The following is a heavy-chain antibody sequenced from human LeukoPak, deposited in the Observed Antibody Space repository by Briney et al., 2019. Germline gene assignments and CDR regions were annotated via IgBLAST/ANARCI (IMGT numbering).Heavy chain of an antibody. D-gene: IGHD4-17*01. CDR2: ISSSGSTI. V-gene: IGHV3-48*03. J-gene: IGHJ4*02. CDR3: AVTVTTFLHFDC. CDR1: GFTFSSYE. Sequence: GGSLRLSCAASGFTFSSYEMNWVRQAPGKGLEWVSYISSSGSTIYYADSVKGRFTISRDNAKNSLYLQMNSLRAEDTAVYYCAVTVTTFLHFDCWGQGTLVTVSS.